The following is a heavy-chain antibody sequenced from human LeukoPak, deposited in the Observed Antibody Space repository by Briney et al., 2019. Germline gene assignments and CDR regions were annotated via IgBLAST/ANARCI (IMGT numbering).Heavy chain of an antibody. CDR2: INPSGGST. CDR3: ARDPVEAARAYCGGDCYPLPPDY. D-gene: IGHD2-21*02. V-gene: IGHV1-46*01. J-gene: IGHJ4*02. Sequence: ASVKVSCKASGYTFTSYYMHWVRQAPGQGLEWMGIINPSGGSTSYAQKFQGRVTMTRDTSTSTVYMELSSLRSEDTAVYYCARDPVEAARAYCGGDCYPLPPDYWCQGTLVTVSS. CDR1: GYTFTSYY.